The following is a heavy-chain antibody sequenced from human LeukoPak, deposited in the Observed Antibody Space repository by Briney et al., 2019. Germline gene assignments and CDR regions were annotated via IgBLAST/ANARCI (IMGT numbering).Heavy chain of an antibody. V-gene: IGHV1-2*02. CDR1: GYTFTGYY. D-gene: IGHD6-13*01. J-gene: IGHJ5*02. CDR3: AREYPYSSSWSNWFDP. Sequence: KPGASVKVSCKASGYTFTGYYMHWVRQAPGQGLEWMGWINPNSGGTNYAQKFQGRVTMTRDTSISTAHMELSRLRSDDTAVYYCAREYPYSSSWSNWFDPWGQGTLVTVAS. CDR2: INPNSGGT.